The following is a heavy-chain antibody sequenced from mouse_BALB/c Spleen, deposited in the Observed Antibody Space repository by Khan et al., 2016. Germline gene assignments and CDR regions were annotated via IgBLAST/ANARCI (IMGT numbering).Heavy chain of an antibody. CDR2: IWGDGST. CDR3: ASYYDYDGGFAY. J-gene: IGHJ3*01. CDR1: GFSLTGFS. V-gene: IGHV2-6-7*01. Sequence: QVRLQQSGPGLVAPSQSLSITCTVSGFSLTGFSVNWVRQPPGKGLEWLGVIWGDGSTDYNSALESRLSFSKDDSKSQVFLKMNSLQTDDTARYFCASYYDYDGGFAYWGQGTLVTVSA. D-gene: IGHD2-4*01.